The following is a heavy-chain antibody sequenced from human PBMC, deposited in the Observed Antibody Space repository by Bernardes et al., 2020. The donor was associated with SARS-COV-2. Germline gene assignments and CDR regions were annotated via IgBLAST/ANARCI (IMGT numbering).Heavy chain of an antibody. V-gene: IGHV3-30-3*01. Sequence: VEALFLSCPASGFTFRSSAMHWVRQAPGPVPEWVAVISTDGSIKYYTDSVKGRFTISRDNSKNTLYLLMNSLRTDDTAVYYCTRGLELELITWFDYWGQGTVVTVSS. CDR2: ISTDGSIK. CDR3: TRGLELELITWFDY. D-gene: IGHD1-7*01. CDR1: GFTFRSSA. J-gene: IGHJ4*02.